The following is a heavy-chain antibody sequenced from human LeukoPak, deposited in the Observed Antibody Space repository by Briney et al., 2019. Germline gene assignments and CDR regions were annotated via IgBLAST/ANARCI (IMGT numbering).Heavy chain of an antibody. CDR3: ARSGWEKAFDY. CDR1: GGSINTYW. J-gene: IGHJ4*02. Sequence: SETLSLTCTVAGGSINTYWWSWIRQPAGKGLEWIGRIYTSGSTNYNPSLKSRVTMSVDTSKNQFSLKLSSVTAADTAVYYCARSGWEKAFDYWGQGTLVTVSS. CDR2: IYTSGST. D-gene: IGHD1-26*01. V-gene: IGHV4-4*07.